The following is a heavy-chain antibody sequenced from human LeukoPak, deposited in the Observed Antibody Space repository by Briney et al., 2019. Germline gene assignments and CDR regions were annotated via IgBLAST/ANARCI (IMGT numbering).Heavy chain of an antibody. D-gene: IGHD2/OR15-2a*01. J-gene: IGHJ3*02. CDR3: VKEIGAHFESFNM. CDR1: GVTSRTYG. Sequence: PGGSLRLSCAASGVTSRTYGIHWVRQAPGKGLEWGAFIRYDGSSKYYAASVRGRFTISRDSSRNTVYLQMNSLRAEDTAVYYCVKEIGAHFESFNMWGLGSMVTVSS. V-gene: IGHV3-30*02. CDR2: IRYDGSSK.